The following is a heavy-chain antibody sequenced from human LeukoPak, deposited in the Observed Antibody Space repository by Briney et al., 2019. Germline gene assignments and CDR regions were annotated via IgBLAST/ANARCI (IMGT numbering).Heavy chain of an antibody. J-gene: IGHJ4*02. CDR3: ARDPHSLWFGELLLSLLDY. CDR2: INAGNGNT. CDR1: GYTFTSYA. Sequence: GASVKVSCKASGYTFTSYAMHWVRQAPGQRLEWMGWINAGNGNTKYSQKFQGRVTITRDTSASTAYMELSSLRSEDTAVYYCARDPHSLWFGELLLSLLDYWGQGTLVTVSS. D-gene: IGHD3-10*01. V-gene: IGHV1-3*01.